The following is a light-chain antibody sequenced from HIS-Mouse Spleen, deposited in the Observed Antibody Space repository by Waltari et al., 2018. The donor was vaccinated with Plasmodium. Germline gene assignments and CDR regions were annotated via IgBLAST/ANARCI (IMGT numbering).Light chain of an antibody. CDR2: EGS. CDR3: CSYAGSRMV. V-gene: IGLV2-23*01. Sequence: SPGQSITISCTGTSSDVGSYNLVSWYQQHPGKAPKLMIYEGSKRPSGVSNRFSGSKSGNTASLTISGLQAEDEADYYCCSYAGSRMVFGGGTKLTVL. J-gene: IGLJ2*01. CDR1: SSDVGSYNL.